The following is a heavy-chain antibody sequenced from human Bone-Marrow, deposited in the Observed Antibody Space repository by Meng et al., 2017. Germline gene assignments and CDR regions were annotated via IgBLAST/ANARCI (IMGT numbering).Heavy chain of an antibody. D-gene: IGHD5-24*01. CDR3: AGSSRRWLQLRWKTPLSFDP. J-gene: IGHJ5*02. CDR1: GGTFSSYA. CDR2: IIPIFGTA. Sequence: SVKVSCKASGGTFSSYAISWVRQAPGQGLEWMGGIIPIFGTANYTQKFQGRVTITTDESTSTAYMELSSLRSEDTAVYYCAGSSRRWLQLRWKTPLSFDPWGQGTLVTVSS. V-gene: IGHV1-69*05.